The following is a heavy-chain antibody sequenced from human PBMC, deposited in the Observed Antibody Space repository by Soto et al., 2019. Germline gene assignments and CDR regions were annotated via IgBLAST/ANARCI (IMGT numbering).Heavy chain of an antibody. J-gene: IGHJ5*02. Sequence: SETLSLTCTVSGGSISSYYWSWIRQPPGKGLEWIGYIYYSGSTNYNPSLKSRVTISVDTSKSQFSLKLSSVTAADTAVYYCARGGNCSGGSCYPNPFAPWGQGTLVTVSS. CDR2: IYYSGST. D-gene: IGHD2-15*01. V-gene: IGHV4-59*01. CDR3: ARGGNCSGGSCYPNPFAP. CDR1: GGSISSYY.